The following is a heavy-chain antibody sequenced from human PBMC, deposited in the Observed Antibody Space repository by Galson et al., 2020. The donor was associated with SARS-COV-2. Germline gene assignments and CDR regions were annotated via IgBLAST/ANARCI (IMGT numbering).Heavy chain of an antibody. Sequence: GGTLRLSCVASGFTFKNYAMTWVRQAPGKGLEWVSGLSGSGGGTYYADSVKGRFTISRDNSKNTLYLQMNSLRAEDTAVYYCARKAVPTMSFYCCMYVWGQGTTCTVCS. J-gene: IGHJ6*02. V-gene: IGHV3-23*01. CDR2: LSGSGGGT. CDR3: ARKAVPTMSFYCCMYV. CDR1: GFTFKNYA. D-gene: IGHD5-12*01.